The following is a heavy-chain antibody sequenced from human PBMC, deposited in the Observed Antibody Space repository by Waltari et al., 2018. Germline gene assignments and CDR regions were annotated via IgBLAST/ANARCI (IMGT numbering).Heavy chain of an antibody. CDR1: GYSISSGYY. CDR3: ARHRGSSSWYVEYFQH. V-gene: IGHV4-38-2*01. J-gene: IGHJ1*01. D-gene: IGHD6-13*01. CDR2: IYHSGGT. Sequence: QVQLQESGPGLVKPSETLSLTCAVPGYSISSGYYWGWIRQPPGKGLEWIGSIYHSGGTYHNPSLKSRVTISVDTSKNRCSQKRSAVTAADTAVYYCARHRGSSSWYVEYFQHWGQGTLVTVSS.